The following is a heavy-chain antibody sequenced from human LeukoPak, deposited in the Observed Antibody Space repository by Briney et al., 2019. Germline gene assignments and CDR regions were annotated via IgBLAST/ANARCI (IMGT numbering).Heavy chain of an antibody. CDR2: IYHSGST. D-gene: IGHD3-22*01. V-gene: IGHV4-38-2*02. Sequence: PSETLSPTCTVSGYSISSGYHWGWIRQPPGKGLEWIGSIYHSGSTYYNPSLKSRVTISVDTSKNQFSLKLRSVTAADTAVYYCARVVQSTDSSGFYLPEYFQHWGQGTLVTVSS. J-gene: IGHJ1*01. CDR1: GYSISSGYH. CDR3: ARVVQSTDSSGFYLPEYFQH.